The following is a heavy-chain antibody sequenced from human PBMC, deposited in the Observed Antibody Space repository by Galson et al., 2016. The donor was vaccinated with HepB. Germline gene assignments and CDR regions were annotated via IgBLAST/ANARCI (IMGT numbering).Heavy chain of an antibody. Sequence: SLRLSCAASGFTFSTQSMNWVRQAPGGGLEWISSITSSSYAISYADSVKGRFTISRDNARDSLFLEMNSLRVEDTAVYYCARVGAGVQLGNGMDVWGQGTTVTVSS. CDR2: ITSSSYAI. J-gene: IGHJ6*02. CDR3: ARVGAGVQLGNGMDV. V-gene: IGHV3-21*01. D-gene: IGHD6-13*01. CDR1: GFTFSTQS.